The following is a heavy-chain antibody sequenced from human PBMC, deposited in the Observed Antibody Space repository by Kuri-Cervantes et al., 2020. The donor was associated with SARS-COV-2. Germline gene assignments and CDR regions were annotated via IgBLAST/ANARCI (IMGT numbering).Heavy chain of an antibody. J-gene: IGHJ5*02. D-gene: IGHD4-17*01. CDR2: IYYSGST. CDR3: ARGGYGDYLS. V-gene: IGHV4-59*01. Sequence: SETLSLTCTVSGGSISSYYWSWIRQPPGKGLEWIGYIYYSGSTNYNLSLKSRVTISVDTSKNQFSLKLSSVTAADTAVYYCARGGYGDYLSWGQGTLVTVSS. CDR1: GGSISSYY.